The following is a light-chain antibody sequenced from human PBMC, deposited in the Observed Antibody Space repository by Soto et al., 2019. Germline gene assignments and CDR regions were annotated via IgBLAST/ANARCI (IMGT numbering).Light chain of an antibody. CDR2: EVS. CDR1: SSDVGGYNY. J-gene: IGLJ3*02. Sequence: QSALTQPASVSGSPGQSITISCTGTSSDVGGYNYVSWYQHHPGKAPQLMIYEVSNRPSGVSDRFSGSKSGNTASLTISGLQAEDEADYYCSSYTSSSTLVFGGGTKVTVL. V-gene: IGLV2-14*01. CDR3: SSYTSSSTLV.